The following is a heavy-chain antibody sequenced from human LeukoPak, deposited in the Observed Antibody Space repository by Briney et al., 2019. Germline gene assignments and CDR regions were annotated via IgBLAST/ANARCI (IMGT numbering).Heavy chain of an antibody. V-gene: IGHV4-59*01. D-gene: IGHD3-22*01. CDR3: ARGRGYYYDSSGYLY. J-gene: IGHJ4*02. CDR2: IYYSGST. Sequence: PSETLSLTCTVSGGSISSYYWSWIRQPPGKGLEWIGYIYYSGSTNYNPSLKSRVTISVDTSKNQFSLKLSSVTTADTAVYYCARGRGYYYDSSGYLYWGQGTLVTVSS. CDR1: GGSISSYY.